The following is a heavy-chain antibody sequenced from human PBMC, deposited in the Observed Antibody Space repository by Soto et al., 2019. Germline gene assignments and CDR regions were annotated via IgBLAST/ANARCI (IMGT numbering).Heavy chain of an antibody. V-gene: IGHV3-9*01. Sequence: EVQLVESGGGLVQPGRSLRLSCAASGFTFDDYAMHWVRQVPGKGLEWVSGINGNSGSIGYADSVKGRFAISRDNAKNSLHLQMNSLRAEDTAFYYCVKDESINWYSGHFRHWGQGTLVTVSS. CDR3: VKDESINWYSGHFRH. CDR2: INGNSGSI. J-gene: IGHJ1*01. D-gene: IGHD6-13*01. CDR1: GFTFDDYA.